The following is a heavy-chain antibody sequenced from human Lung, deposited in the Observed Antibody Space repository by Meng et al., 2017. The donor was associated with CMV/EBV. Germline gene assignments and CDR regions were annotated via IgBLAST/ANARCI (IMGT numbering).Heavy chain of an antibody. Sequence: ASVXVSXYASGYMFSAYGVSWVRQAPGQRLEWMGWISAYNGNTMYAERVQGRVTITADTSTSTAYMELRSLRSDDTAVYYCAREGYGDYVPYYYYGMDVWXQGTXVTVSS. CDR1: GYMFSAYG. V-gene: IGHV1-18*01. CDR3: AREGYGDYVPYYYYGMDV. CDR2: ISAYNGNT. D-gene: IGHD4-17*01. J-gene: IGHJ6*02.